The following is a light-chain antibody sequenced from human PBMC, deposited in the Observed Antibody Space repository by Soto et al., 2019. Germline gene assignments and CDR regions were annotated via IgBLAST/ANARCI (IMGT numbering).Light chain of an antibody. Sequence: EIVMTQSQATLSVSPGERATLSCRASQSVSSNLAWYQQKPGQAPRLLIYGASTRATGIPARFSGSGSGTEFTHTISSLQSEDFAVYYCQQYNNWPLTFGGGTKVEIK. CDR2: GAS. J-gene: IGKJ4*01. CDR3: QQYNNWPLT. CDR1: QSVSSN. V-gene: IGKV3-15*01.